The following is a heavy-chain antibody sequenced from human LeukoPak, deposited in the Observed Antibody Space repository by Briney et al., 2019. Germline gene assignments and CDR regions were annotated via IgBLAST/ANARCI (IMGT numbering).Heavy chain of an antibody. V-gene: IGHV1-2*02. Sequence: ASVKVSCKASGYTFTAYYLYWVRQAPGQGLESMGWIHPNSGATNSAQKFQGRVTMTRDTSISTAYMELSRLRSDDTAVYYCARGLYSSGWYVSYWGQGTLVTVSS. D-gene: IGHD6-19*01. CDR3: ARGLYSSGWYVSY. CDR2: IHPNSGAT. CDR1: GYTFTAYY. J-gene: IGHJ4*02.